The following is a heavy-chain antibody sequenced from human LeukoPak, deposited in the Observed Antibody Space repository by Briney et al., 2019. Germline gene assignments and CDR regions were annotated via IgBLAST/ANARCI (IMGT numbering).Heavy chain of an antibody. CDR2: IYSGGST. J-gene: IGHJ5*02. V-gene: IGHV3-66*01. CDR1: GFTVSSNY. Sequence: GGSLRLSCAASGFTVSSNYMSWVRQAPGKGLEWVSVIYSGGSTYYADSVKGRFTISRDNSKNTLYLQMNSLRAEDTAVYYCARVEQQLLGGWFDPWGQGTLVTVSS. CDR3: ARVEQQLLGGWFDP. D-gene: IGHD6-13*01.